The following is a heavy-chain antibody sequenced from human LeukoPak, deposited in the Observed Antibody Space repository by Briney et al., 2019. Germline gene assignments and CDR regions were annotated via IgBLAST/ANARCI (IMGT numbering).Heavy chain of an antibody. CDR2: IYSGGST. D-gene: IGHD3-22*01. V-gene: IGHV3-66*02. J-gene: IGHJ6*02. Sequence: GGSLRLSCAASGFTVSSNYMNWVRQAPGKGLEWVSVIYSGGSTYYADSVKGRFTISRDNSKNTLYLQMNSLRAEDTAVYYCARDNRDSSRQIYYYYGMDVWGRGTTVTVSS. CDR1: GFTVSSNY. CDR3: ARDNRDSSRQIYYYYGMDV.